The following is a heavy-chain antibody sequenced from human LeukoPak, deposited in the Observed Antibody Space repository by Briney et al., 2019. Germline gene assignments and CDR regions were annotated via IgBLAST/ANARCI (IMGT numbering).Heavy chain of an antibody. CDR2: TYYRSKWYN. J-gene: IGHJ4*02. Sequence: SQTLSLTCAISGDSVSSNSAAGNWIRHSPSRGLERLGRTYYRSKWYNDYAVSVKSRITINPDTSKNQFSLQLNSVTPDDTAVYYCTRGVNSGYHSHFDYWGQGTLVTVSS. CDR3: TRGVNSGYHSHFDY. D-gene: IGHD5-12*01. V-gene: IGHV6-1*01. CDR1: GDSVSSNSAA.